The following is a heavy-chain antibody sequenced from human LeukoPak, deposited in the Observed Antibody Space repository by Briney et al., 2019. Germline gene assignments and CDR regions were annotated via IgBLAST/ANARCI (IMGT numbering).Heavy chain of an antibody. J-gene: IGHJ4*02. CDR1: GFTFRSHG. D-gene: IGHD3-10*01. CDR2: ISYDGSKK. V-gene: IGHV3-30-3*01. Sequence: PGGSLRLSCAASGFTFRSHGMHWVRQAPGKGLEWAAVISYDGSKKDYADSVKGRFTISRDSSKNTVYLQMNSLRTEDTAFYYCARDLSRSHSVDYWGQGTLVTVSS. CDR3: ARDLSRSHSVDY.